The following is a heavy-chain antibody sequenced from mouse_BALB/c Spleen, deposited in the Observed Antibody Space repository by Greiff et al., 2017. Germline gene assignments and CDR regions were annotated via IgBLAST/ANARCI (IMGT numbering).Heavy chain of an antibody. CDR1: GFSFTSYG. CDR3: AQTRSTRITLDD. CDR2: ICGDGST. V-gene: IGHV2-3*01. D-gene: IGHD2-4*01. Sequence: QVQLQESGPGLVAPSQSLSISCTVSGFSFTSYGVRWVRQPPGQGLEWLGVICGDGSTNYHSALISRLSISKDNSKSQVFLKLNRLQTDDTATYYCAQTRSTRITLDDWGQGTTLTVSS. J-gene: IGHJ2*01.